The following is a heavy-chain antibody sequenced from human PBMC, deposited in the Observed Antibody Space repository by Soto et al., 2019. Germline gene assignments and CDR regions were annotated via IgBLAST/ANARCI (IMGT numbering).Heavy chain of an antibody. D-gene: IGHD6-19*01. V-gene: IGHV4-34*01. CDR2: VNHRGRI. CDR3: ASRTESSGWSFDS. J-gene: IGHJ4*01. CDR1: GGSFSGYY. Sequence: QVQLQQWGAGLVEPSETLSLICAVYGGSFSGYYWSWIRQPPGEGLEWIGEVNHRGRINYNPSLKSRVTILVDTFKNQFVLQVSSATAADTAVYYCASRTESSGWSFDSCVHGTLVTVSS.